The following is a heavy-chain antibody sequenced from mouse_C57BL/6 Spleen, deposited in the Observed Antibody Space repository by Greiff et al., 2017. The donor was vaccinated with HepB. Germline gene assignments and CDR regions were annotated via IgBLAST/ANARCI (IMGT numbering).Heavy chain of an antibody. CDR2: IYPGDGDT. CDR3: ARALFTTVVPYAMDY. D-gene: IGHD1-1*01. V-gene: IGHV1-82*01. CDR1: GYAFSSSW. Sequence: VQLKQSGPELVKPGASVKISCKASGYAFSSSWMNWVKQRPGKGLEWIGRIYPGDGDTNYNGKFKGKATLTADKSSSTAYMQLSSLTSEDSAVYFCARALFTTVVPYAMDYWGQGTSVTVSS. J-gene: IGHJ4*01.